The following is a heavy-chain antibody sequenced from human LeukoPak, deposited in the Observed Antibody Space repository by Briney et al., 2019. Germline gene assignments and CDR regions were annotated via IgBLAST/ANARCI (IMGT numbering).Heavy chain of an antibody. CDR3: ARHRPVVTRTRDY. J-gene: IGHJ4*02. CDR2: IYYSGST. Sequence: TSETLSLTCTVSGGSISSSSYYWGWIRQPPGKGLEWIGSIYYSGSTYYNPSLKSRVTISVDTSKNQFSLKLSSVTAADTAVYYCARHRPVVTRTRDYWGQGTLVTVSS. D-gene: IGHD4-23*01. CDR1: GGSISSSSYY. V-gene: IGHV4-39*01.